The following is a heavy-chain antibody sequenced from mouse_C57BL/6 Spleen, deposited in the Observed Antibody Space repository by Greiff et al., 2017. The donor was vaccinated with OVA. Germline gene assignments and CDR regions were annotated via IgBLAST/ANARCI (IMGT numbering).Heavy chain of an antibody. CDR2: INPSSGYT. D-gene: IGHD1-1*01. CDR1: GYTFTSYT. CDR3: ARRKITTGYFNV. V-gene: IGHV1-4*01. Sequence: QVQLQQSGAELARPGASVKMSCKASGYTFTSYTMHWVKQRPGQGLEWIGYINPSSGYTKYNQKFKDKATLTADKSSSTAYMQLSSLTSEDSAVYYCARRKITTGYFNVWGTGTTVTVSS. J-gene: IGHJ1*03.